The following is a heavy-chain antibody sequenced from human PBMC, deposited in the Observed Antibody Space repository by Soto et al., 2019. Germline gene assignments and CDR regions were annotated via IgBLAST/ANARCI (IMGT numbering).Heavy chain of an antibody. CDR2: INYSGST. CDR3: ARGDILTGYSY. Sequence: PSETLSLTCAVYGGSFSGYYWSWIRQPPGKGLEWIGEINYSGSTNYNPSLKSRLTISVDTSKKQFSLKLSSVTAADTAVYYCARGDILTGYSYWGQGTLVTVSS. J-gene: IGHJ4*02. CDR1: GGSFSGYY. D-gene: IGHD3-9*01. V-gene: IGHV4-34*01.